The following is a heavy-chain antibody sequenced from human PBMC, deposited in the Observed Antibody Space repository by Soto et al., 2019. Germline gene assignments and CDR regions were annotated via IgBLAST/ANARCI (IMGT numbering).Heavy chain of an antibody. Sequence: PGGSLRLSCAASGFMFSSYDMSWVRQAPGKGLEWVSGVSASGSITSYADSAKGRFTISRDNAKNTVFLQMSSLRAEDTAVYFCAKGDCSGGRCYRGFDYWGQGTTVTVSS. J-gene: IGHJ4*03. CDR3: AKGDCSGGRCYRGFDY. V-gene: IGHV3-23*01. D-gene: IGHD2-15*01. CDR1: GFMFSSYD. CDR2: VSASGSIT.